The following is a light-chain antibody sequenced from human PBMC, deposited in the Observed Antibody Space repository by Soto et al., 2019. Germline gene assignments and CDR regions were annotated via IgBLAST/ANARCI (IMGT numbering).Light chain of an antibody. CDR2: EVN. V-gene: IGLV2-23*02. CDR3: CSFAGGTTWV. J-gene: IGLJ7*01. CDR1: SSDIGSYDL. Sequence: QSVLTQPASVSGSPGQSITISCNGVSSDIGSYDLVSWYQQHPGKAPKLIIYEVNKRPSGFSNRFSGSKSGNTASLTVSWLQAEDEADYYCCSFAGGTTWVFGGGTQLTVL.